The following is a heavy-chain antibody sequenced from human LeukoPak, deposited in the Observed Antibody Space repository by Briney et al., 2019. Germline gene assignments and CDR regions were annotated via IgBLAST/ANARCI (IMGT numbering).Heavy chain of an antibody. V-gene: IGHV4-39*01. J-gene: IGHJ4*02. CDR3: ARSREYFDSSGYYPLVDY. CDR1: GGSISSSTTYS. D-gene: IGHD3-22*01. Sequence: SETLSLTCTVSGGSISSSTTYSWGWIRQPPGKGLEWIGSVYYSGITYYNPSLKSRVTISVDTSKNQFSLKLRSVTAADTAVYYCARSREYFDSSGYYPLVDYWGQGTLVTVSS. CDR2: VYYSGIT.